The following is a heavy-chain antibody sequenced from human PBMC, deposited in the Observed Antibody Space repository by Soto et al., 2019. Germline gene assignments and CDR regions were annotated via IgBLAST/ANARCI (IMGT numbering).Heavy chain of an antibody. V-gene: IGHV1-46*01. CDR3: ARSLLRTYYGMDV. J-gene: IGHJ6*02. CDR2: INPSGDST. Sequence: QVQLVQSGAEVKKPGASVKVSCKASGYTFTSYYMHWVRQAPGQGLEWMGIINPSGDSTSYAQKFQGRVTMTRDTSTSTVYMELSSLRSEDTAVYYCARSLLRTYYGMDVWGQGTTVTVSS. CDR1: GYTFTSYY.